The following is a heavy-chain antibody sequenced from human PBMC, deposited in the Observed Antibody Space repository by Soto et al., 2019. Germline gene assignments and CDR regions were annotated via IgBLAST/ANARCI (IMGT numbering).Heavy chain of an antibody. J-gene: IGHJ6*02. D-gene: IGHD3-10*01. CDR3: ARDRGSGGYYFYYYYYGMGV. V-gene: IGHV4-38-2*02. Sequence: SETLSLTCAVSGYSISSGYYWGWIRQPPGKGLEWIGSIYHSGSTYYNPSLKSRVTISVDTTKNQFSLKLSSVTAADTAVYYCARDRGSGGYYFYYYYYGMGVWGQGTTVTVSS. CDR2: IYHSGST. CDR1: GYSISSGYY.